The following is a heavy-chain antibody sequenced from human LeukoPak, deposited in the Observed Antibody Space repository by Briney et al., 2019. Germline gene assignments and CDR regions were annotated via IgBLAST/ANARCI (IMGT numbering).Heavy chain of an antibody. CDR2: IYSGGTT. CDR1: GFTVSSNY. V-gene: IGHV3-53*01. J-gene: IGHJ4*02. Sequence: GGSLRLPCAASGFTVSSNYMSWVRQAPGKGLEWVSVIYSGGTTNYADSVKGRFTISRDNSKNTLFLQMNSLRAEDTAVYYCARGGYSSSRYHFDYWGQGTLVTVSS. CDR3: ARGGYSSSRYHFDY. D-gene: IGHD6-13*01.